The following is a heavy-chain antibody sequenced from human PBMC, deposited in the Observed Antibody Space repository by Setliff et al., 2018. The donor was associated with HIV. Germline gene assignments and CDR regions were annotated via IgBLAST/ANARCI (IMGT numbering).Heavy chain of an antibody. D-gene: IGHD2-21*02. J-gene: IGHJ4*02. CDR3: AREPTLYCGGDCYFDY. CDR1: GGSISSYY. V-gene: IGHV4-4*08. Sequence: SETLSLTCTVSGGSISSYYWSWIRQPPGKGLEWIGYIYTSGSTNYNPSLKSRVTISVDTSKNQFSLKLSSVTAADTAVYYCAREPTLYCGGDCYFDYWGQGTLVTVSS. CDR2: IYTSGST.